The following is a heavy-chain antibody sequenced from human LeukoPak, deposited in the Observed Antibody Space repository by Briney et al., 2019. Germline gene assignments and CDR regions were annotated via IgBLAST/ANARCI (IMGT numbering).Heavy chain of an antibody. CDR1: GFTFSSYW. J-gene: IGHJ3*02. V-gene: IGHV3-7*03. CDR2: IKQDGSGK. D-gene: IGHD3/OR15-3a*01. CDR3: AGLVPFRTDAFDI. Sequence: GGSLRLSCAASGFTFSSYWMNWVRQSPGKGLEWVADIKQDGSGKYYVDSVKGRFTISRDNAKNSLYLQMDSLRGEDTAVYYCAGLVPFRTDAFDIWGQGTMVTVSS.